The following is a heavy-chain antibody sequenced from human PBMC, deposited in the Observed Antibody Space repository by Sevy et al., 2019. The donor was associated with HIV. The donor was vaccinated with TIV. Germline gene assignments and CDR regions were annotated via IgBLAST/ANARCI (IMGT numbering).Heavy chain of an antibody. D-gene: IGHD3-9*01. V-gene: IGHV4-59*01. CDR1: GGSISSYY. CDR2: IYYSGST. CDR3: ARGRSYDILTGYYGSNYYFDY. J-gene: IGHJ4*02. Sequence: LSLTCTVSGGSISSYYWSWIRQPPGKGLEWIGYIYYSGSTNYNPSLKSRVTISVDTSKNQFSLKLSSVTAADTAVYYCARGRSYDILTGYYGSNYYFDYWGQGTLVTVSS.